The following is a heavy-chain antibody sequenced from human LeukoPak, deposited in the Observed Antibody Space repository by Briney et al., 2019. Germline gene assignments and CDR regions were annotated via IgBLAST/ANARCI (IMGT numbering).Heavy chain of an antibody. CDR3: ARDLSGSDAFDI. Sequence: PSETLSLTCAVYGGSFSGYYWSWIRQPPGKGLEWIGEINHSGSTNYNPSLKSRVTISVDRSKNQFSLKLSSVTAADTAVYYCARDLSGSDAFDIWGQGTMVTVSS. V-gene: IGHV4-34*01. D-gene: IGHD6-25*01. CDR1: GGSFSGYY. CDR2: INHSGST. J-gene: IGHJ3*02.